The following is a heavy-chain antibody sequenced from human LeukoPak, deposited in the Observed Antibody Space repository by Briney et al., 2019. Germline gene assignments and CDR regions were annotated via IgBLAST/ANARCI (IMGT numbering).Heavy chain of an antibody. CDR2: IKQDGSEK. Sequence: GGSLRLSCAASGFTFSSYWMSWDRQAPGKGLEWVANIKQDGSEKYYVDSVKGRFTISRDNAKNSLYLQMDSLRAEDTAVYYCARDGDMVSFDYWGQGTLVTVSS. CDR3: ARDGDMVSFDY. CDR1: GFTFSSYW. D-gene: IGHD3-10*01. J-gene: IGHJ4*02. V-gene: IGHV3-7*03.